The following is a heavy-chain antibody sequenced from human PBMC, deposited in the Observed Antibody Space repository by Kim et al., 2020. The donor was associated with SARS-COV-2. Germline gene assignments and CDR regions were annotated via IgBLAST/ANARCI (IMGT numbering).Heavy chain of an antibody. V-gene: IGHV3-30*04. CDR2: ISYDGSNK. J-gene: IGHJ6*02. D-gene: IGHD3-9*01. CDR3: ARGGYYDILTGYYWVAAGVDYYYGMDV. Sequence: GGSLRLSCAASGFTFSSYAMHWVRQAPGKGLEWVAVISYDGSNKYYADSVKGRFTISRDNSKNTLYLQMNSLRAEDTAVYYCARGGYYDILTGYYWVAAGVDYYYGMDVWGQGTTVTVSS. CDR1: GFTFSSYA.